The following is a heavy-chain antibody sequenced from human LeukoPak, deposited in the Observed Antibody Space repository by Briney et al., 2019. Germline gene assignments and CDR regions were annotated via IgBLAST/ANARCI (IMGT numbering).Heavy chain of an antibody. D-gene: IGHD3-22*01. CDR1: GFTFSSYA. CDR3: ARVRRVLITTNDAFDI. J-gene: IGHJ3*02. Sequence: GGSLRLSCAASGFTFSSYAMSWVRQAPGKGLEWVSAISGSGGSTYYADSVKGRFTISRDNSKNTLYLQMNSLRAEDTAVYYCARVRRVLITTNDAFDIWGQGTMVTVSS. V-gene: IGHV3-23*01. CDR2: ISGSGGST.